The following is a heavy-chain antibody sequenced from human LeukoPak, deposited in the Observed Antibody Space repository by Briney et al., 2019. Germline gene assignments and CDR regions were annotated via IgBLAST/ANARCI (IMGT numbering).Heavy chain of an antibody. V-gene: IGHV1-46*01. J-gene: IGHJ5*02. Sequence: ASVKVSCKASGNTFTSDYMHWWRQAPGQGLEWMGMSNPSGGRSDATKYAQKFQGRLTVTSDTSTSTVYMELSSLSSEDTAVYFCARSPMMFCSATRCVGSWSVPWGLGTLVTVS. CDR3: ARSPMMFCSATRCVGSWSVP. CDR2: SNPSGGRSDAT. CDR1: GNTFTSDY. D-gene: IGHD3-10*02.